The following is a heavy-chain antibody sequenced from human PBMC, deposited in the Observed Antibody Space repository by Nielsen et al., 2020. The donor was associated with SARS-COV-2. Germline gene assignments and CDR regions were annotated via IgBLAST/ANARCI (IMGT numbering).Heavy chain of an antibody. V-gene: IGHV4-61*01. J-gene: IGHJ6*03. CDR2: IYYSGST. CDR3: ARASGYYSLYYYYYYYMDV. CDR1: GGSVSSGSYY. D-gene: IGHD3-22*01. Sequence: SETLSLTCTVSGGSVSSGSYYWSWIRQPPGKGLEWIGYIYYSGSTNYNPSLKSRVTISVDTSKNQFSLKLSSVTAADTAVYYCARASGYYSLYYYYYYYMDVWGKGTTVTVSS.